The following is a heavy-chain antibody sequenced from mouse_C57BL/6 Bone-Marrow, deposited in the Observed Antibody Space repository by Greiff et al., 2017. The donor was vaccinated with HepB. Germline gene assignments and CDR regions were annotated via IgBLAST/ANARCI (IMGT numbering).Heavy chain of an antibody. J-gene: IGHJ3*01. Sequence: DVKLQESGGGLVQPGGSLKLSCAASGIDFSRYWMSWVRRAPGQGLEWIGEINPDSRTINYAPSLKDKFIISRDNAKNTLYLQMSKVRSEDTALYYCARLGYYGWFAYWGQGTLVTVSA. CDR2: INPDSRTI. V-gene: IGHV4-1*01. CDR3: ARLGYYGWFAY. CDR1: GIDFSRYW. D-gene: IGHD1-1*02.